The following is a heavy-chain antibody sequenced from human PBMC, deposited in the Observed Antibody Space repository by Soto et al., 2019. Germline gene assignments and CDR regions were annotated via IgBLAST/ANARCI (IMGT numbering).Heavy chain of an antibody. D-gene: IGHD5-18*01. J-gene: IGHJ6*02. V-gene: IGHV1-69*12. CDR3: ASKGRYSYGRYYYGMDV. Sequence: QVQLVQSGAEVKKPGSSVKVSCKASGGTFSSYAISWVRQAPGQGLEWMGGIIPIFGTANYAQKFQGRVTITAAESTSTAYMELSSLRSEDTAVYYCASKGRYSYGRYYYGMDVWGQGTTVTVSS. CDR2: IIPIFGTA. CDR1: GGTFSSYA.